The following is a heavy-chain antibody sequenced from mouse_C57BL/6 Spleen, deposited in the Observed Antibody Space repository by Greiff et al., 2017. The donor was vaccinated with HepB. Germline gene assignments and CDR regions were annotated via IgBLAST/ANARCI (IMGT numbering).Heavy chain of an antibody. CDR3: VRRGLFGGYSYYAMDY. V-gene: IGHV10-3*01. CDR1: GFTFNTYA. CDR2: IRSKSSNYAT. D-gene: IGHD2-3*01. Sequence: EVKVVESGGGLVQPKGSLKLSCAASGFTFNTYAMHWVRQAPGKGLEWVARIRSKSSNYATYYADSVKDRFTISRDDSQSMLYLQMNNLKTEDTARYYCVRRGLFGGYSYYAMDYWGQGTSVTVSS. J-gene: IGHJ4*01.